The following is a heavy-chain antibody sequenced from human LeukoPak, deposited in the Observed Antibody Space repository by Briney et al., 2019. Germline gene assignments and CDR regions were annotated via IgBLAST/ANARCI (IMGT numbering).Heavy chain of an antibody. CDR1: GGSISSYY. Sequence: SETLSLTCTVSGGSISSYYWSWIRHPAGKGLGWIGRIYTSGSTNYNPSLQSRVTMSVDTSKNHVSLKLSSVTAADTAVYSCAIAVAGYDYWGQGTLVTVSS. CDR2: IYTSGST. D-gene: IGHD6-19*01. CDR3: AIAVAGYDY. J-gene: IGHJ4*02. V-gene: IGHV4-4*07.